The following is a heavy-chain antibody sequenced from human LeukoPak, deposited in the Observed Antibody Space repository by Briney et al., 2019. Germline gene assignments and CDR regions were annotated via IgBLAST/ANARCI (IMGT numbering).Heavy chain of an antibody. CDR3: ARAGGPGYYYMDV. CDR1: GFTFSSYG. V-gene: IGHV3-30*03. Sequence: GGSLRLSCAASGFTFSSYGMHWVRQAPGKGLEWVAVISYDGSNKYYADSVKGRFTISRDNSKKTLYLQMNSLRAEDTAVYYCARAGGPGYYYMDVWGKGTTVTVSS. CDR2: ISYDGSNK. J-gene: IGHJ6*03. D-gene: IGHD1-14*01.